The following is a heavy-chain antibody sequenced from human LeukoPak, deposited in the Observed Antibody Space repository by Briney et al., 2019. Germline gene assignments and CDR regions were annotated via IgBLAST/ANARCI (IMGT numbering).Heavy chain of an antibody. V-gene: IGHV7-4-1*02. J-gene: IGHJ4*02. Sequence: GASVKVSCKASGYTFTSYAMNWVRQAPGQGLEWMGWINTNTGNPTYAQGFTGRFVFSLDTPVSTAYLQISSLKAEDTAVYYCAREGPARAFDYWGQGTLVTVPS. CDR2: INTNTGNP. D-gene: IGHD2-2*01. CDR3: AREGPARAFDY. CDR1: GYTFTSYA.